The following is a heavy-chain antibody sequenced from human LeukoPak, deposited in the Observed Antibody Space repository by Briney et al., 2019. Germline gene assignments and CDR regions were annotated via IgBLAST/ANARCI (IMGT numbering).Heavy chain of an antibody. Sequence: SETLSLTRTVSGGSISSSSYYWGWIRQPPGKGLEWIGSIYYSGSTYYNPSLKSRVTVSVDTSKNQFSLKLSSVTAADTAVYYCARFGELLAHYWGQGTLVTVSS. CDR3: ARFGELLAHY. V-gene: IGHV4-39*01. J-gene: IGHJ4*02. CDR2: IYYSGST. D-gene: IGHD3-10*01. CDR1: GGSISSSSYY.